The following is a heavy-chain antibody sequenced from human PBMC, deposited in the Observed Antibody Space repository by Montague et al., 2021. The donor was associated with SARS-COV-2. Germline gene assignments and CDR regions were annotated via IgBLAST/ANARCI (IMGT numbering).Heavy chain of an antibody. CDR2: IYSGGST. D-gene: IGHD3-10*01. V-gene: IGHV3-66*02. CDR1: GFTVSSNY. CDR3: ARDQRRYGSGSYYGPHYYYYGMDV. J-gene: IGHJ6*02. Sequence: RRLSFAASGFTVSSNYMSWVRQAPGKGLEWVSVIYSGGSTYYADSVKGRFTISRDNSKNTLYLQMNSLRAEDTAVYYCARDQRRYGSGSYYGPHYYYYGMDVWGQGTTVTVSS.